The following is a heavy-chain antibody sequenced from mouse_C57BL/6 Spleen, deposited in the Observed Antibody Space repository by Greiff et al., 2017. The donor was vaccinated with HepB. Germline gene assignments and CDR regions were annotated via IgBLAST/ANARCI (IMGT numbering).Heavy chain of an antibody. CDR2: IRNKANGYTT. CDR3: ARSERGYDRAMDY. V-gene: IGHV7-3*01. J-gene: IGHJ4*01. Sequence: EVMLVESGGGLVQPGGSLSLSCAASGFTFTDYYMSWVRQPPGKALEWLGFIRNKANGYTTDYSASVKGRFTISRDNSQSILYLQMNALRAEDSATYYCARSERGYDRAMDYWGQGTSVTVSS. D-gene: IGHD2-2*01. CDR1: GFTFTDYY.